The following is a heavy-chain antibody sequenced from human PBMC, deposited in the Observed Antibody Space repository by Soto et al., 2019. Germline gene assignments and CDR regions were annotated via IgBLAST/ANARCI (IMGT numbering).Heavy chain of an antibody. Sequence: SEPLSLTCTVSGGSISPYYWSWIRQTPGKGLEWIAYIYYSGSTNYNPSLKSRVTISVDTSKNQCSLKLSSVTAADTAVYYCARASYYSDSFGYFLDSWGQGTLVTVSS. J-gene: IGHJ4*02. CDR1: GGSISPYY. D-gene: IGHD3-22*01. CDR2: IYYSGST. V-gene: IGHV4-59*01. CDR3: ARASYYSDSFGYFLDS.